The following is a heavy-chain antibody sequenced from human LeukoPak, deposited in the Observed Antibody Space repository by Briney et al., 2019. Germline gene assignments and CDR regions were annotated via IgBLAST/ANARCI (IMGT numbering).Heavy chain of an antibody. J-gene: IGHJ4*02. CDR3: ARRAGSCSGGSCEYFEY. CDR2: IYPGDSDT. Sequence: GESLKISFKGSGXSFTSYCIAWVRQMPGKGLEWMGIIYPGDSDTRYSPSFQGQVTISADKSISTAYLQWSSLRASDTAMYYCARRAGSCSGGSCEYFEYWGQGTLVTVSS. D-gene: IGHD2-15*01. CDR1: GXSFTSYC. V-gene: IGHV5-51*01.